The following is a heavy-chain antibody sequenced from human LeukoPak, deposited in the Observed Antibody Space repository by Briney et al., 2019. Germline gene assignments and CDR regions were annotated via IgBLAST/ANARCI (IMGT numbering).Heavy chain of an antibody. CDR2: IYYSGST. J-gene: IGHJ5*02. V-gene: IGHV4-30-4*01. D-gene: IGHD3-10*01. CDR1: GGSISSGDYY. Sequence: SQTLSLTCTVSGGSISSGDYYWSWIRQPPGKGLEWIGYIYYSGSTYYNPSLKSRVTISVDTSKNQFSLKLSSVTAADTAVYYCARGGMVRGKGPLDPWGQGTLVTVSS. CDR3: ARGGMVRGKGPLDP.